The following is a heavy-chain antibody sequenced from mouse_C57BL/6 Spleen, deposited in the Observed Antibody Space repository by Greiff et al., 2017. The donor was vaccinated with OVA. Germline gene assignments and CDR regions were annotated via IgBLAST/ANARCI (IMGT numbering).Heavy chain of an antibody. CDR3: ARPGRGDRGFAY. CDR1: GYTFTDYN. V-gene: IGHV1-22*01. J-gene: IGHJ3*01. D-gene: IGHD3-1*01. CDR2: INPNNGGT. Sequence: EVQLQQSGPELVKPGASVKMSCKASGYTFTDYNMHWVKQSHGKSLEWIGYINPNNGGTSYNQKFKGKATLTVNKSSSTAYMELRSLTSEDSAVYYCARPGRGDRGFAYWGQGTLVTVSA.